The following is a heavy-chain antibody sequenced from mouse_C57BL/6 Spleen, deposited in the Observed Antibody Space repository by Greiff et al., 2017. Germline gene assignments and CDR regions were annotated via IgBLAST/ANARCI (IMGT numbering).Heavy chain of an antibody. J-gene: IGHJ3*01. V-gene: IGHV14-1*01. CDR3: TTGYGSSLRFAY. D-gene: IGHD1-1*01. Sequence: EVKLQESGAELVRPGASVKLSCTASGFNIKDYYMHWVKQRPEQGLEWIGRIDPEDGDTEYAPKFQGKATMTADTSSNTAYLQLSSLTSEDTAVYYCTTGYGSSLRFAYWGQGTLVTVSA. CDR2: IDPEDGDT. CDR1: GFNIKDYY.